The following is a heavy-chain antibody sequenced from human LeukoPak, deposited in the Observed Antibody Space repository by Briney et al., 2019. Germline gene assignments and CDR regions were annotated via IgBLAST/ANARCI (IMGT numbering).Heavy chain of an antibody. Sequence: PGGSRKLSCAASGFIFSNYPMHWVRQAPGKGLEWVAVISGDGNNEHYADSAKGRFTTSRDNAKSTAYLHMNSLRSEDTAVYYCARNDPDSSEDWGQGTLVTVSS. CDR1: GFIFSNYP. CDR2: ISGDGNNE. V-gene: IGHV3-30-3*01. J-gene: IGHJ4*02. CDR3: ARNDPDSSED. D-gene: IGHD3-22*01.